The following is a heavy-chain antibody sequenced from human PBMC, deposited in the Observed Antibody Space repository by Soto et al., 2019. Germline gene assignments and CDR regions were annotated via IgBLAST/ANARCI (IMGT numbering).Heavy chain of an antibody. Sequence: GGSLRLSCAASGFNVNSDYMNWVRQTPGKGLEWVASIYSGETTYYADSVRGRFTISSDKSKNSLYLQMNSLRDEDTAVYYCARDLNRYYYYGMDVWGQGTTVTVSS. CDR1: GFNVNSDY. CDR3: ARDLNRYYYYGMDV. J-gene: IGHJ6*02. V-gene: IGHV3-53*01. CDR2: IYSGETT.